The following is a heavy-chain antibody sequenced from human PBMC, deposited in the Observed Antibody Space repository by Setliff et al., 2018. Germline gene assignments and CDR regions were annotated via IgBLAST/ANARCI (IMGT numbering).Heavy chain of an antibody. J-gene: IGHJ4*02. V-gene: IGHV3-74*01. CDR2: VNSDGSST. D-gene: IGHD3-16*02. Sequence: GSLRLSCAASGFTFVNYWMHWVRQAPGKGLVWVSRVNSDGSSTIYADSVKGRFTISRDNSKNTLYLQMNSLRAEDTAVYYCAKGPYFSLGELSSLFDYWGQGTLVTVSS. CDR1: GFTFVNYW. CDR3: AKGPYFSLGELSSLFDY.